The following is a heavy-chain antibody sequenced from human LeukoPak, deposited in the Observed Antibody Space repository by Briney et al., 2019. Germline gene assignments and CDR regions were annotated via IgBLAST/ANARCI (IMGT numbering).Heavy chain of an antibody. CDR1: GGSFSGYY. J-gene: IGHJ6*03. CDR3: ARGSGIYYYYVDV. CDR2: INHSGST. Sequence: SETLSLTCAVYGGSFSGYYWSWIRQPPGKGLEWIGEINHSGSTNYNPSLKSRVTISVDTSKNQFSLKLSSVTAADTAVYYCARGSGIYYYYVDVWGKGTTVTVSS. V-gene: IGHV4-34*01.